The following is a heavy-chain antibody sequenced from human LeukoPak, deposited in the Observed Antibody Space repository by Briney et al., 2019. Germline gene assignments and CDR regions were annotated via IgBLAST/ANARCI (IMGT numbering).Heavy chain of an antibody. J-gene: IGHJ4*02. CDR2: ISSSGSTI. CDR1: GFTFSSYE. CDR3: ARDRDGYNFDY. V-gene: IGHV3-48*03. Sequence: GGSLRLSCAASGFTFSSYEMNWVRQAPGKGLEGGSYISSSGSTIYYADSVKGRFTISRDNAKNSLYLQMNSLRAEDTAVYYCARDRDGYNFDYWGQGTLVTVSS. D-gene: IGHD5-24*01.